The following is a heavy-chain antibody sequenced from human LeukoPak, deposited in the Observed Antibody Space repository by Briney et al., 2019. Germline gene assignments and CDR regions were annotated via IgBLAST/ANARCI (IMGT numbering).Heavy chain of an antibody. CDR3: ARSAYSSSWTFNWFDP. V-gene: IGHV1-3*01. J-gene: IGHJ5*02. Sequence: ASVKVSCKASGYTFTSYAMHWVRQAPGQRLEWMGWINAGNGNTKYSQKFQGRVTITRDTSASTAYMELSSLRSEDTAVYYCARSAYSSSWTFNWFDPWGQGTLVTVSS. CDR1: GYTFTSYA. D-gene: IGHD6-13*01. CDR2: INAGNGNT.